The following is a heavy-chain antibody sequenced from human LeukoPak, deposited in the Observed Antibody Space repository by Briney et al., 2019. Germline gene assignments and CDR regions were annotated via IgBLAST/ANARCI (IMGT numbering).Heavy chain of an antibody. CDR1: GGSISSSSYY. D-gene: IGHD6-19*01. CDR2: IYYSGST. V-gene: IGHV4-39*01. Sequence: PSETLSLTCAVSGGSISSSSYYWGWIRQPPGKGLEWIGSIYYSGSTYYNPSLKSRVTISVDTSKNQFSLKLSSVTAADTAVYYCARVLVTGYSCGTFDYWGQGTLVTVSS. CDR3: ARVLVTGYSCGTFDY. J-gene: IGHJ4*02.